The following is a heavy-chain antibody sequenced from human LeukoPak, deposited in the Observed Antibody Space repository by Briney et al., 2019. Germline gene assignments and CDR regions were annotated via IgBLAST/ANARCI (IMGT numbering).Heavy chain of an antibody. Sequence: GALRLSCAASGFTVSSNYMSWIRQAPGKGLEWVSVIYSGGSTYYADSVKGRFTISRDNSKNTLYLQMNSLRAEDTAVYYCAREPEGYYDSSGPPRPFDYWGQGTLVTVSS. V-gene: IGHV3-53*01. CDR2: IYSGGST. D-gene: IGHD3-22*01. J-gene: IGHJ4*02. CDR3: AREPEGYYDSSGPPRPFDY. CDR1: GFTVSSNY.